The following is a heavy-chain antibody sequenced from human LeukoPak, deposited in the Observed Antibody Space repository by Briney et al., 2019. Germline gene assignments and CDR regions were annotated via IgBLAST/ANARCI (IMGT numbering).Heavy chain of an antibody. CDR2: ISSSGSTI. CDR3: ARDANYYDSSGYALDY. Sequence: GGSLRLSCAASGFTFSSYEMNWVRQAPGKGLEWVSYISSSGSTIYYADSVKGRFTISRDNAKNSLYLQMNSLRAEDTAVYYCARDANYYDSSGYALDYWGQGTLVTVSS. J-gene: IGHJ4*02. V-gene: IGHV3-48*03. CDR1: GFTFSSYE. D-gene: IGHD3-22*01.